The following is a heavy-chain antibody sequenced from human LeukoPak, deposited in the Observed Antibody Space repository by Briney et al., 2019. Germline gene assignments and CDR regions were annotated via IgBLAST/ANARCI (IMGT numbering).Heavy chain of an antibody. CDR1: GFTFSSYA. CDR3: AEDDYGDHTSLFDY. Sequence: PGGSLRLSCAASGFTFSSYAMSWVRQAPGKGLEWVSAISGSGGSTYYADSVKGRFTISRDNSKNTLYLQMNSLRAEDTAVYYCAEDDYGDHTSLFDYWGQGTLVTVSS. CDR2: ISGSGGST. V-gene: IGHV3-23*01. J-gene: IGHJ4*02. D-gene: IGHD4-17*01.